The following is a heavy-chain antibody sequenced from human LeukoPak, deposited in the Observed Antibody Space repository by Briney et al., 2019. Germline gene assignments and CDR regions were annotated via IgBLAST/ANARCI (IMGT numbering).Heavy chain of an antibody. J-gene: IGHJ4*02. CDR2: IKSKTDGGTT. CDR3: TTPETYSSGWYVDGEFDY. V-gene: IGHV3-15*01. Sequence: PGGSLRLSCAVSGFSLSSYWMSWVRRAPGRGLEWVGRIKSKTDGGTTDYAAPVKGRFTISRDDSKNTLYLQMNSLKTEDTAVYYCTTPETYSSGWYVDGEFDYWGQGTLVTVSS. D-gene: IGHD6-19*01. CDR1: GFSLSSYW.